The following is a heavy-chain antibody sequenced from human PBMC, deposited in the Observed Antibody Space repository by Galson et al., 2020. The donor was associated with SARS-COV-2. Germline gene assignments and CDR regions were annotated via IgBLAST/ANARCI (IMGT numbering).Heavy chain of an antibody. Sequence: GESLKISCKASGYTFTSYAMHWVRQAPGQRLEWMGWINAGNGNTKYSQKFQGRVTITRDTSASTAYMELSSLRSEDTAVYYCARDDYTVTTRLFDYWGQGTLVTVSS. J-gene: IGHJ4*02. D-gene: IGHD4-17*01. CDR1: GYTFTSYA. V-gene: IGHV1-3*01. CDR3: ARDDYTVTTRLFDY. CDR2: INAGNGNT.